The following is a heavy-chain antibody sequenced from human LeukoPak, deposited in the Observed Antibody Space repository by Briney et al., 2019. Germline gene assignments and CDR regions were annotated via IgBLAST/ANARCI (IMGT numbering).Heavy chain of an antibody. CDR2: IKQDGSEK. D-gene: IGHD4-11*01. V-gene: IGHV3-7*01. CDR3: ARVEYSNYVGYYYYYMDV. J-gene: IGHJ6*03. CDR1: GFTFSSYW. Sequence: GGSLRLSCAASGFTFSSYWMSWVRQAPGKGLEWVANIKQDGSEKYYVDSVKGRFTISRDNAKNSLYLQMNSLRAEDTAVYYCARVEYSNYVGYYYYYMDVWGKGTTVTVSS.